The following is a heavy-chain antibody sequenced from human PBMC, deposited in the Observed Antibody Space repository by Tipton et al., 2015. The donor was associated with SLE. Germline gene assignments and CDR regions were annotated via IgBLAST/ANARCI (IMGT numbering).Heavy chain of an antibody. D-gene: IGHD3-3*01. CDR1: GGSISTYY. V-gene: IGHV4-59*08. Sequence: TLSLTCTVSGGSISTYYWNWIRQSPGKGLEWIGYVDYIGSTNYNPPLKSRLTILVHRYKNQFSLKLSSVTAADTAVYYCARHPDFWSGQRWFDPWGQGTLVTVSS. J-gene: IGHJ5*02. CDR2: VDYIGST. CDR3: ARHPDFWSGQRWFDP.